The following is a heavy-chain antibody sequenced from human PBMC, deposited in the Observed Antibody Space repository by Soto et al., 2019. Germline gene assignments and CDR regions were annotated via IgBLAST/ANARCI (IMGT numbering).Heavy chain of an antibody. J-gene: IGHJ5*02. D-gene: IGHD3-3*02. CDR3: ARGGPSNKSWFDP. Sequence: SETLSLTGAVYGGSFSTYCWSWIRQPPWKGLEWTGEINYSGSTNYKPSLKSRVTISLETSKKQFYLNLRCVTAAATAVYYCARGGPSNKSWFDPWGQRTQVTFSS. V-gene: IGHV4-34*01. CDR2: INYSGST. CDR1: GGSFSTYC.